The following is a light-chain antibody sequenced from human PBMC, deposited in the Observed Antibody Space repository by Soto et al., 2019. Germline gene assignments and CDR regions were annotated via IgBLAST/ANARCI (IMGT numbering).Light chain of an antibody. Sequence: QSALTQPASVSASPGQSITFSCTGTSSDVGGYKFVSWYQHHPGKAPKLMIYEVNNRPSGVSNRFSGSKSGNTASLTISGLQPEDEADYYCLSYTRANNRVFGGGTQLTV. CDR1: SSDVGGYKF. CDR3: LSYTRANNRV. J-gene: IGLJ3*02. V-gene: IGLV2-14*01. CDR2: EVN.